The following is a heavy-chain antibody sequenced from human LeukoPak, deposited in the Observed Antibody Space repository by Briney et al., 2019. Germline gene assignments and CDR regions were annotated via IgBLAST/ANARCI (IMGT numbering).Heavy chain of an antibody. Sequence: ASVKVSCKASGGTFSSYTISWVRQAPGQGLEWMGRIIPILGIANYAQKFQGRVTITADKSTSTAYMELSSLRSEDTAVYYCARETSLIEDIVVVPAAMAYWGQGTLVTVSP. D-gene: IGHD2-2*01. CDR3: ARETSLIEDIVVVPAAMAY. J-gene: IGHJ4*02. CDR2: IIPILGIA. V-gene: IGHV1-69*04. CDR1: GGTFSSYT.